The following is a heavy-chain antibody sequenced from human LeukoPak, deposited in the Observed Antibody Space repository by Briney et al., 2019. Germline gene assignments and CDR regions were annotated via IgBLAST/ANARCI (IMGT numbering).Heavy chain of an antibody. CDR1: GFPFSKYT. CDR3: ARDFGWGGALDI. CDR2: ITSGSTYV. V-gene: IGHV3-21*01. D-gene: IGHD6-19*01. J-gene: IGHJ3*02. Sequence: GGSLRLSCAASGFPFSKYTMNWVRRAPGKGLEWVSLITSGSTYVESADSVKGRFTISRDNAKNSLSLQMNSLRADDTAVYYCARDFGWGGALDIWGQGTMVTVSS.